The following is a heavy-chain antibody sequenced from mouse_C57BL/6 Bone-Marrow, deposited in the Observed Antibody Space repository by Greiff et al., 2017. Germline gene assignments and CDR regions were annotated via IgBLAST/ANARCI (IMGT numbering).Heavy chain of an antibody. V-gene: IGHV1-18*01. Sequence: VQLKQSGPELVKPGASVKIPCKASGYTFTDYNMDWVQQSHGKSLEWIGDINPNNGGTFYNQKFKGQVTLTGDKSSSTAYMELRSLTSEDTAVKYCAREGLGSYFDYWGQGTTLTVSS. CDR1: GYTFTDYN. CDR3: AREGLGSYFDY. J-gene: IGHJ2*01. D-gene: IGHD3-1*01. CDR2: INPNNGGT.